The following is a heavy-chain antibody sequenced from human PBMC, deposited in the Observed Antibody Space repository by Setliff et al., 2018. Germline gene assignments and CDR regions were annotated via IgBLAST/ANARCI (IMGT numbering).Heavy chain of an antibody. Sequence: ASVKVSCKASGYTFSNYGITWVRQAPGQGLEWMGWISAYSGNTKYAQKLQDRVTLTTDKSTGTAYMELRSLRSDDTAVYYCSRLVRYCTTTSCQRLSGDEYWGQGTLVTVSS. CDR3: SRLVRYCTTTSCQRLSGDEY. V-gene: IGHV1-18*01. CDR1: GYTFSNYG. CDR2: ISAYSGNT. J-gene: IGHJ4*02. D-gene: IGHD2-2*01.